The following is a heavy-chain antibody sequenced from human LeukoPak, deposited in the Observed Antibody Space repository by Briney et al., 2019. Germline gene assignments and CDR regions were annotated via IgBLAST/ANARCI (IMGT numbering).Heavy chain of an antibody. D-gene: IGHD5-24*01. CDR2: IRYDGSNK. J-gene: IGHJ4*02. Sequence: PGGSLRLSCAASGFTFSSYGMHWVRQAPGKGLEWVAFIRYDGSNKYYADSVKGRFTISRDNSKNTLYLQMDSLRAEDTAVYYCAKDSASRDGYNCGYWGQGTLVTVSS. CDR3: AKDSASRDGYNCGY. V-gene: IGHV3-30*02. CDR1: GFTFSSYG.